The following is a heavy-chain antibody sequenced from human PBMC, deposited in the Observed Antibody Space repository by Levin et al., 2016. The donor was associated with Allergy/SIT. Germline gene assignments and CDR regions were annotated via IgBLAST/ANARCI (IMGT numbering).Heavy chain of an antibody. CDR3: ARDWWSTVTYH. V-gene: IGHV3-23*01. CDR2: LGDDGGGTT. CDR1: GFTFSNSA. Sequence: GESLKISCAASGFTFSNSAMSWVRQAPGKGLEWVSTLGDDGGGTTYYADSVKGRFTISRDNSKNTLYLQMNGLRAEDTAIYYCARDWWSTVTYHWGQGTLVTVSS. D-gene: IGHD2-8*02. J-gene: IGHJ4*02.